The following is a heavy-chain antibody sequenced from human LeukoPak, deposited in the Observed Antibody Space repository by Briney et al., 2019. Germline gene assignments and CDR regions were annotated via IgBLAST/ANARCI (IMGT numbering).Heavy chain of an antibody. CDR3: ARGLGYCSSTSCHQLTFDY. D-gene: IGHD2-2*01. J-gene: IGHJ4*02. Sequence: SETLSLTCTVSGGSISSHYWSWIRQPPGKGLEWIGYIYYSGSTNYNPSLKSRVTMSVDPSKNQFSLKLSSVTAADTAVYYCARGLGYCSSTSCHQLTFDYWGQGTLVTVSS. CDR1: GGSISSHY. V-gene: IGHV4-59*11. CDR2: IYYSGST.